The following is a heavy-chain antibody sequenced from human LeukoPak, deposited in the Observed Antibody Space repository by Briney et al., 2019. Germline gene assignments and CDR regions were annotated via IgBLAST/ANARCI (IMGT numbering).Heavy chain of an antibody. CDR1: GGSLSSGRYF. CDR3: ARRGYSSSPNWFDP. CDR2: IYTTGSN. D-gene: IGHD6-13*01. Sequence: SETLSLTCTVSGGSLSSGRYFRSWVRQPAGTGLEWLGRIYTTGSNNYSPSLKSRVTISVDTSKNQCSLNLSSVTAADTAVYYCARRGYSSSPNWFDPWGQGTLVTVSS. V-gene: IGHV4-61*02. J-gene: IGHJ5*02.